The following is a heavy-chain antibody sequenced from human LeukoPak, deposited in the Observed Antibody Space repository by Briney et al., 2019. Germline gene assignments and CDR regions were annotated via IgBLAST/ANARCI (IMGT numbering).Heavy chain of an antibody. J-gene: IGHJ2*01. Sequence: ASVKVSCKASGGTSSGYAISWVRQAPGQGLEWMGRINPNSGATDYAQKFQGRVTMTRDTSISTAYMELTTLRSDDTAVYYCAKSIEYCGADCYGYFDLWGRGTLVTVSS. CDR3: AKSIEYCGADCYGYFDL. CDR2: INPNSGAT. CDR1: GGTSSGYA. V-gene: IGHV1-2*06. D-gene: IGHD2-21*02.